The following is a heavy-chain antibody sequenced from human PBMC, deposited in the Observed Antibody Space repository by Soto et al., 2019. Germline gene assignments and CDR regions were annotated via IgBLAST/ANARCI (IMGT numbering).Heavy chain of an antibody. CDR3: ARGRGGRYYDFWSGYSDYYGMDV. Sequence: SETLSLTCAVSGGSISSSNWWSWVRQPPGKGLEWIGEIYHSGSTNYNPSLKSRVTISVDKSKNQFSLKLSSVTAADTGVYYCARGRGGRYYDFWSGYSDYYGMDVWGQGTTVTVSS. CDR1: GGSISSSNW. D-gene: IGHD3-3*01. V-gene: IGHV4-4*02. CDR2: IYHSGST. J-gene: IGHJ6*02.